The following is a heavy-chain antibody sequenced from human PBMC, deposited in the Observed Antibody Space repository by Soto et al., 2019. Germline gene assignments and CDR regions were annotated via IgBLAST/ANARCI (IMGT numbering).Heavy chain of an antibody. V-gene: IGHV4-61*08. CDR3: AREGGSYINYYYGMDV. Sequence: PSETLSLTCAVSGGSISSGGYSWSWIRQPPGKGLEWIGYIYYSGSTNYNPSLKSRVTISVDTSKNQFSLKLSSVTAADTAVYYCAREGGSYINYYYGMDVWGQGTTVTVSS. CDR1: GGSISSGGYS. J-gene: IGHJ6*02. D-gene: IGHD1-26*01. CDR2: IYYSGST.